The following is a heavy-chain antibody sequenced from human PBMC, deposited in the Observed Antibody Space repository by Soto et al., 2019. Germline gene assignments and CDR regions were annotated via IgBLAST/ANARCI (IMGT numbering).Heavy chain of an antibody. J-gene: IGHJ4*02. CDR1: GFTFSSYW. V-gene: IGHV3-7*05. CDR3: ARGQSSSGWYVPY. D-gene: IGHD6-19*01. Sequence: EVQLVESGGGMVQPGGSLRLSYAASGFTFSSYWMSWVRQAPGKGLEWEANIKQDGSEKYYVDSVKGRFTISRDNAKNCLYLQMNSLKAEDTAVDYFARGQSSSGWYVPYWGQETLVTDS. CDR2: IKQDGSEK.